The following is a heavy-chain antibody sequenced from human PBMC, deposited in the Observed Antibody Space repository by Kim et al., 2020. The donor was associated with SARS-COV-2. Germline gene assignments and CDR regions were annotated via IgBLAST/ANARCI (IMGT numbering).Heavy chain of an antibody. J-gene: IGHJ5*02. Sequence: GGSLRLSCAASGLTFRNYGMHWVRQAPGKGLEWVADISYDGSVQYYGDSVEGRFTISRDNSKNTVYLQMNSLRVEDTAVYYCAKDPIGVGSGGKMWLDPSGQGTLFTVSS. CDR3: AKDPIGVGSGGKMWLDP. CDR1: GLTFRNYG. V-gene: IGHV3-30*18. D-gene: IGHD2-2*01. CDR2: ISYDGSVQ.